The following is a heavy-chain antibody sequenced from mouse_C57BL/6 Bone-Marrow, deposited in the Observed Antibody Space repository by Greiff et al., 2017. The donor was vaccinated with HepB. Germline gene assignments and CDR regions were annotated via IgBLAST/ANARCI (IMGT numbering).Heavy chain of an antibody. V-gene: IGHV1-9*01. J-gene: IGHJ4*01. CDR2: ILPGSGST. Sequence: QVHVKQPGAELMKPGASVKLSCKATGYTFTGYWIEWVKQRPGHGLEWIGEILPGSGSTNYNEKFKGKATFTADTSSNTAYMQLSSLTTEDSAIYYCARTGQRDYYAMDYWGQGTSVTVSS. CDR3: ARTGQRDYYAMDY. CDR1: GYTFTGYW.